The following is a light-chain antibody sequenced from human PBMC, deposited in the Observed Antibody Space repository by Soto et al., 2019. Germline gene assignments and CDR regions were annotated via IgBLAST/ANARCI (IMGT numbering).Light chain of an antibody. CDR2: NIS. Sequence: IVLTQSPATLSFSPGERATLSCRASQTINGRSLTWYQQKTSQAPRLLVTNISNRATGIPDRFSGSGSGADFTLTISRLEPEDFAVYYCQQYQNSRTFGQGTKV. CDR1: QTINGRS. V-gene: IGKV3D-20*02. J-gene: IGKJ1*01. CDR3: QQYQNSRT.